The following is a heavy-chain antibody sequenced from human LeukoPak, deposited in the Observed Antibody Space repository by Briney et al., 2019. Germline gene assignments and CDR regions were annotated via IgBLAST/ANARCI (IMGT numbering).Heavy chain of an antibody. CDR1: GGSISSGGYS. J-gene: IGHJ5*02. CDR2: IYHSGST. Sequence: SQTLSLTCAVSGGSISSGGYSWSWIRQPPGKGLEWIGYIYHSGSTYYDLSLKSRVTISVDRSKNQFSLKLSSVTAADTAVYYCASSAATKGDWFDPWGQGTLVTVSS. V-gene: IGHV4-30-2*01. D-gene: IGHD2-15*01. CDR3: ASSAATKGDWFDP.